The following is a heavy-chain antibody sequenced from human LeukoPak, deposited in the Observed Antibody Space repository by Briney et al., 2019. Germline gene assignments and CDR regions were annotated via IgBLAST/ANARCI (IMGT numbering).Heavy chain of an antibody. V-gene: IGHV4-30-4*08. CDR3: ARGRYQLLAWYFDL. D-gene: IGHD2-2*01. CDR1: GGSISSGDYY. J-gene: IGHJ2*01. Sequence: PQTLSLTCTVSGGSISSGDYYWSWIRQPPGKGLEWIGYIYYSGSTYYNPSLKSRVTISVDTSKNQFSLKLSSVTAADTAVYYCARGRYQLLAWYFDLWGRGTLVTVSS. CDR2: IYYSGST.